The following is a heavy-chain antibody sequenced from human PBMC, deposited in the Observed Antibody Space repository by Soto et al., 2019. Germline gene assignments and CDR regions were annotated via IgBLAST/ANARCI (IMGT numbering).Heavy chain of an antibody. CDR1: GYTFTGYY. CDR3: ARDQYGYSGYDADYYYGMDV. V-gene: IGHV1-2*04. CDR2: INPNSGGT. J-gene: IGHJ6*02. D-gene: IGHD5-12*01. Sequence: ASVKVSCKASGYTFTGYYMHWVRQAPGQGLEWMGWINPNSGGTNYAQKFQGWVTMTRDTSISTAYMELSRLRSDDTAVYYCARDQYGYSGYDADYYYGMDVWGQGTTVTVSS.